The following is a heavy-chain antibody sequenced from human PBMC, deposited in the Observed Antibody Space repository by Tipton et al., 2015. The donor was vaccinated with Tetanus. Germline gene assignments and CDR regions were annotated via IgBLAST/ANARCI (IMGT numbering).Heavy chain of an antibody. J-gene: IGHJ6*02. V-gene: IGHV4-59*12. CDR2: IYDSGST. CDR1: GGSMDGFY. D-gene: IGHD3-10*01. CDR3: ARVKGTYNHYGLDV. Sequence: GLVKPSETLSLSCTVSGGSMDGFYWSWIRQSAGKGLEWIGYIYDSGSTYYNPSLKSRVTISEDRSKNQISLRLRSVTAADTAVYYCARVKGTYNHYGLDVWGQGTTVTVAS.